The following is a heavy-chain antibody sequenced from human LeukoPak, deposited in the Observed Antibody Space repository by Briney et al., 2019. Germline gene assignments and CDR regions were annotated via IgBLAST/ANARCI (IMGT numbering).Heavy chain of an antibody. CDR2: IYYSGST. V-gene: IGHV4-59*01. Sequence: PSETLSLTCTVSGGSISSYYWSWIRQPPGKGLEWIGYIYYSGSTNYNPSLKSRVTISVDTSKNQFSLKLSSVTAADTAVYYCARTSPPSGWFDPWGQGTLVTVSS. CDR3: ARTSPPSGWFDP. CDR1: GGSISSYY. J-gene: IGHJ5*02.